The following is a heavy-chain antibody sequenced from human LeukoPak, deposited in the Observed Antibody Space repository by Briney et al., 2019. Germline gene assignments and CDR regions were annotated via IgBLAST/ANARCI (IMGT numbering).Heavy chain of an antibody. Sequence: ASVKVSCKASGYTFTSYGISWVRQAPGQGLEWMGWISAYNGNTNYEQKLQGRVTMTTDTSASTACMELRSLRSDDTAVYYCASYYYGSGSRNLYYYYYYGMDVWGQGTTVTVSS. D-gene: IGHD3-10*01. CDR3: ASYYYGSGSRNLYYYYYYGMDV. CDR2: ISAYNGNT. CDR1: GYTFTSYG. V-gene: IGHV1-18*01. J-gene: IGHJ6*02.